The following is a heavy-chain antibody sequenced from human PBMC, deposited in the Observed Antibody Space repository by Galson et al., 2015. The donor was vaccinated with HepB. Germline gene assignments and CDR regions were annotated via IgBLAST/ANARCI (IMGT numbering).Heavy chain of an antibody. J-gene: IGHJ4*02. CDR3: AKDILAGTGYTIGGVDY. D-gene: IGHD5-24*01. CDR2: IRWDGTNT. CDR1: GFSYNDYT. V-gene: IGHV3-43*01. Sequence: SLRLSCAASGFSYNDYTMHWVRQAPGKGLEWVSLIRWDGTNTYYAASVKGRFTISRDNNKKSLYLQINSLRPEDTAFYYCAKDILAGTGYTIGGVDYWGQGTLVTVSS.